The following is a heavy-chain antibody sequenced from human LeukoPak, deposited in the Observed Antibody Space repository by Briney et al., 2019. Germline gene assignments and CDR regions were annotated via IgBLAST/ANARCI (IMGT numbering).Heavy chain of an antibody. CDR2: ISSSSSTI. CDR1: GFTSSSYS. V-gene: IGHV3-48*01. CDR3: ARVPDPYYDILTGYYMPYGMDV. D-gene: IGHD3-9*01. J-gene: IGHJ6*02. Sequence: GGSLRLSCAASGFTSSSYSMNWVRQAPGKGLEWVSYISSSSSTIYYADSVKGRFTISRDNAKNSLYLQMNSLRAEDTAVYYCARVPDPYYDILTGYYMPYGMDVWGQGTTVTVSS.